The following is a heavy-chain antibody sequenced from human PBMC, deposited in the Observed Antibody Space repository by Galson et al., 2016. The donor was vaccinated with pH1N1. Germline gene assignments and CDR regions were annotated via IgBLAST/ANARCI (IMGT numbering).Heavy chain of an antibody. J-gene: IGHJ4*02. D-gene: IGHD3-22*01. CDR3: AKDRYFDTSGYYFESYY. CDR2: INPMGGINPIFKTS. Sequence: SVKVSCKASGGTFGSYGISWVRQAPGQGLEWMGGINPMGGINPIFKTSNYAQKFQGRVTITADESMSTAYMELGSLRSEDTAIYYCAKDRYFDTSGYYFESYYWGQGTLVTVSS. CDR1: GGTFGSYG. V-gene: IGHV1-69*13.